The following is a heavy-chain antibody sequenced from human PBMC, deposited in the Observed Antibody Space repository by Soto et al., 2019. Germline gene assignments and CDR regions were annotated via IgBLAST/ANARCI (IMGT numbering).Heavy chain of an antibody. CDR1: GGSISSYC. V-gene: IGHV4-59*01. Sequence: QVQLQESAPGLVKPSETLSLTCTVSGGSISSYCWSWIRQPPGKGMEWIGYIYYNGSTKYNPSLKSRVTNSVDTSQNQFSLKLSSVTAADTAVYYCARDRPARASGYPLSPPYYYYVMDVWGQGTRVTVSS. J-gene: IGHJ6*02. D-gene: IGHD5-12*01. CDR3: ARDRPARASGYPLSPPYYYYVMDV. CDR2: IYYNGST.